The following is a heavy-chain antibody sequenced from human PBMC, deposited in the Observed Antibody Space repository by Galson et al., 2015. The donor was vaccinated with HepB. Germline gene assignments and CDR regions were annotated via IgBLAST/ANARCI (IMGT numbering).Heavy chain of an antibody. J-gene: IGHJ3*02. V-gene: IGHV3-33*01. CDR2: IWHDGTNK. CDR1: GFTFSSYG. Sequence: SLRLSCAASGFTFSSYGMHWVRQAPGKGLEWVAVIWHDGTNKYYADSVKGRFTISRDNSKNTLYLQMNSLRAKDTAVYYCARPTPYDILSGGVFDVFDIWGQGTMVTVSS. D-gene: IGHD3-9*01. CDR3: ARPTPYDILSGGVFDVFDI.